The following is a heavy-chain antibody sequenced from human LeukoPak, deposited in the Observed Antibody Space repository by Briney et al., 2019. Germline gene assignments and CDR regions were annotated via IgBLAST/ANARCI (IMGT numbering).Heavy chain of an antibody. J-gene: IGHJ4*02. CDR2: IWHDGSNK. Sequence: PGRSLRLSCAASGFSISTYGLHWVRQAPGKGLEWVAVIWHDGSNKYYADSVKGRFTISRDSSKNMLYLQMNGLRAEDTAAYYCARGKTTVTTGELVYWGQGTLVIVSS. CDR1: GFSISTYG. V-gene: IGHV3-33*01. CDR3: ARGKTTVTTGELVY. D-gene: IGHD4-17*01.